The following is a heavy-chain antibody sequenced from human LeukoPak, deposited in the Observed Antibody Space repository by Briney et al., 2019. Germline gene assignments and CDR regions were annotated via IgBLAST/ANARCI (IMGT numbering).Heavy chain of an antibody. CDR3: ATSAVGGPNDY. CDR2: ISSRSRTI. V-gene: IGHV3-21*01. J-gene: IGHJ4*02. CDR1: GFTFATYS. Sequence: GGSLRLSCAASGFTFATYSMNWVRQAPGKGLEWVSVISSRSRTIYYADSVKGRFTISRDNARNSLYLQMDSLRVEDTAVYYCATSAVGGPNDYWGQGTLVTVSS. D-gene: IGHD6-13*01.